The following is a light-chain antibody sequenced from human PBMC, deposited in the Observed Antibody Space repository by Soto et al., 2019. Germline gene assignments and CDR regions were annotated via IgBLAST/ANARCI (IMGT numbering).Light chain of an antibody. J-gene: IGLJ1*01. CDR1: SSDIGLYNY. CDR3: SSFTGSSTLV. Sequence: QSVLTQPPSASGSPGQSVTISCTGTSSDIGLYNYVSWYQQHPGKAPKLIIFEVSNRPSGVSNRFSGSKSGNTASLTIYGLQAEDEADYYCSSFTGSSTLVLGSVTKVTVL. V-gene: IGLV2-14*01. CDR2: EVS.